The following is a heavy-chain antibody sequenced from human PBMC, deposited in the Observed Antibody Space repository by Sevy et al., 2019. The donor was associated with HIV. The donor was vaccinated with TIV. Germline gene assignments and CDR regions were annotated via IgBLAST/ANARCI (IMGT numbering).Heavy chain of an antibody. Sequence: SETLSLTCAVYGGSFSGYYWSWIRQPPGKGLEWIGEINHSGSTNYNPSLKSRVTISVDTSKNQFSLKLSSVTAADTAVYYCARGGRVATNFDYWGQGTLVTVSS. CDR1: GGSFSGYY. V-gene: IGHV4-34*01. J-gene: IGHJ4*02. CDR2: INHSGST. D-gene: IGHD2-21*01. CDR3: ARGGRVATNFDY.